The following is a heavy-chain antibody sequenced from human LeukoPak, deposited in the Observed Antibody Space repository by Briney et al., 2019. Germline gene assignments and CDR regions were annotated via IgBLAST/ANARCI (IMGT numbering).Heavy chain of an antibody. Sequence: ASVKVSCKASGYTFTSYGISWVRQAPGQGLEWMGWISAYNGNTNYAQKLQGRVTMTTDTSTSTAYTELRSLRSDDTAVYYCARDNYSGSYYAFDYWGQGTLVTVSS. CDR1: GYTFTSYG. CDR2: ISAYNGNT. J-gene: IGHJ4*02. CDR3: ARDNYSGSYYAFDY. V-gene: IGHV1-18*01. D-gene: IGHD1-26*01.